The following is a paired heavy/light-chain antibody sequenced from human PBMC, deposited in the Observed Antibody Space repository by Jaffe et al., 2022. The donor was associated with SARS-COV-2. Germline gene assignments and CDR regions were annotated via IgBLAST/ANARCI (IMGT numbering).Light chain of an antibody. J-gene: IGKJ1*01. Sequence: DIRMTQSPSSLSASVGDRITITCRASQSISNDLNWYQQKPGKAPKLLIYVASSLQSGIPSRFSGSGSGTDFTLTINNLQPEDFATYYCQQSYTTLTWTFGQGTKVEIK. V-gene: IGKV1-39*01. CDR1: QSISND. CDR3: QQSYTTLTWT. CDR2: VAS.
Heavy chain of an antibody. V-gene: IGHV3-23*04. J-gene: IGHJ4*02. Sequence: EMRLVESGGGLVQPGGSLRLSCAASGFTFSTYALGWVRQAPGKGLEWVSGIGATGGTTYYADSVKGRFTISRDNSKNTLYLQLNSLRVEDTAVYYCAKTLSGSNDYWGQGTLVTVSS. D-gene: IGHD5-12*01. CDR3: AKTLSGSNDY. CDR1: GFTFSTYA. CDR2: IGATGGTT.